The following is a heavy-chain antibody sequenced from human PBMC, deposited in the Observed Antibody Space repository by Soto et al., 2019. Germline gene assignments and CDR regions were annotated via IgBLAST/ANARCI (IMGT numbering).Heavy chain of an antibody. Sequence: PGGSLRLSCTASGFTFGDYAMSWFRQAPGKGLEWVGFIRSKAYGGTTEYAASVKGRFTISRDDSKSIAYLQMNSLRAEDTAVYYCARDRYSGSSHYDQYNYSCGMDVCGQGTTVTVSS. V-gene: IGHV3-49*03. CDR2: IRSKAYGGTT. D-gene: IGHD1-26*01. CDR3: ARDRYSGSSHYDQYNYSCGMDV. J-gene: IGHJ6*02. CDR1: GFTFGDYA.